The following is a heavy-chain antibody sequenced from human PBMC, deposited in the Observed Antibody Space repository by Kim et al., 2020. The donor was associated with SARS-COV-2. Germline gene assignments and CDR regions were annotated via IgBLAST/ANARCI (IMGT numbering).Heavy chain of an antibody. V-gene: IGHV3-30-3*01. D-gene: IGHD3-10*01. CDR3: AREARLGWFDP. Sequence: GGSLRLSCAASGFTFSSYAMHWVRQAPGKGLEWVAVISYDGSNKYYADSVKGRFTISIDNSKNTLYLQMNSLRAEDTAVYYCAREARLGWFDPGGQVTVV. CDR1: GFTFSSYA. J-gene: IGHJ5*02. CDR2: ISYDGSNK.